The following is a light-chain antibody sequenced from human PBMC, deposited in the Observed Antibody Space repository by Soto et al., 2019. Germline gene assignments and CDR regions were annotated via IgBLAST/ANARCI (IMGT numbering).Light chain of an antibody. CDR2: DVS. J-gene: IGLJ1*01. Sequence: SALTQPASVSGSPGQSITISCTGTSSDVGGYNYVSWYQQHPGKAPKFMIYDVSNRPSGVSNRFSGSKSGNTASLTISGLHAEDEADYYCSSYTSSTTPYVFGTGTKLTVL. CDR1: SSDVGGYNY. CDR3: SSYTSSTTPYV. V-gene: IGLV2-14*01.